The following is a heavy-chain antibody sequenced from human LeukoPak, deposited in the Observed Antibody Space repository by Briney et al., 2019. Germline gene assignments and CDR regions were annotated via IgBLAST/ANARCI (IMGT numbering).Heavy chain of an antibody. CDR1: GGSISSSSDH. CDR3: ARHYYDSSGSRRDYYFDY. Sequence: SETLSLTCTVSGGSISSSSDHWGWFRQPPGKGLEWIGSVRYSGKTYYNPSLKSRLTMSVDTSKSQFSLKLSSVTAADTAVYFCARHYYDSSGSRRDYYFDYWGQGTLVIVSS. V-gene: IGHV4-39*01. J-gene: IGHJ4*02. D-gene: IGHD3-22*01. CDR2: VRYSGKT.